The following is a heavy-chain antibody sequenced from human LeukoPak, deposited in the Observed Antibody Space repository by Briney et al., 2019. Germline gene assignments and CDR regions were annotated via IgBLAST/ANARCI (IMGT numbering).Heavy chain of an antibody. J-gene: IGHJ5*02. CDR3: AKDIELFMS. CDR2: LSHGGTRA. V-gene: IGHV3-23*01. CDR1: GFTFRNFA. D-gene: IGHD1-26*01. Sequence: GGSLRLSCAASGFTFRNFAMSWVRQAPGKGLEWVSGLSHGGTRAFYAASVKGRFTISRDDSNSTLFLQMDNLRVEDTATYYCAKDIELFMSWGQGTLVIVSS.